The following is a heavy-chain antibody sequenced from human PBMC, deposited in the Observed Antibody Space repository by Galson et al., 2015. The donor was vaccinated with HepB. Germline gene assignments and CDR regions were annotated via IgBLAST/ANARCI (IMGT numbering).Heavy chain of an antibody. CDR1: GFTFSSYW. V-gene: IGHV3-7*01. CDR3: ARQMVRGVIIGGSYYFDY. D-gene: IGHD3-10*01. Sequence: SLRISCAASGFTFSSYWMSWVRQAPGKGLEWVANIKQDGSEKYYVDSVKGRFTISRDNAKNSLYLQMNSLRAEDTAVYYCARQMVRGVIIGGSYYFDYWGQGTLVTVSS. J-gene: IGHJ4*02. CDR2: IKQDGSEK.